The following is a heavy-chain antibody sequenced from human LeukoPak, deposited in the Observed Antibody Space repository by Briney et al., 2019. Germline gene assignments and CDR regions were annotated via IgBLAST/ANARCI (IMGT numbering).Heavy chain of an antibody. V-gene: IGHV4-34*01. CDR2: INHSGST. J-gene: IGHJ4*02. CDR3: ARETPHYDFWSGYSDYCDY. D-gene: IGHD3-3*01. CDR1: GGSFSGYY. Sequence: PSETLSLTCAVYGGSFSGYYWSWIRQPPGKGLEWIGEINHSGSTNYNPSLKSRVTISVDTSKNQFSLKLSSVTAADTAVYYCARETPHYDFWSGYSDYCDYWGQGTLVTVSS.